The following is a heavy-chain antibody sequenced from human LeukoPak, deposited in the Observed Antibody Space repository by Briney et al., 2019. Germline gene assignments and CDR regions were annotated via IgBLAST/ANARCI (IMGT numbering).Heavy chain of an antibody. D-gene: IGHD2-2*02. CDR2: IIPIFGTA. Sequence: SVKVSCKASGGIFSSYAISWVRQAPGQGLEWMGGIIPIFGTANYAQRFQGRVTITADESTSTAYMELSSLRSEDTAVYYCATCARNFYCYRFDYWGQGTLVTVSS. V-gene: IGHV1-69*13. J-gene: IGHJ4*02. CDR1: GGIFSSYA. CDR3: ATCARNFYCYRFDY.